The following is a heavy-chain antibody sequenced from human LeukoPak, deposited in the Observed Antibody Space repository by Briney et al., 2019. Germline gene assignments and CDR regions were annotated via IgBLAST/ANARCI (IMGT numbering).Heavy chain of an antibody. CDR2: IRYDGTNK. J-gene: IGHJ3*02. Sequence: PGGSLRLSCAASGFTFSSYGMHWVRQAPGKGLEWVAFIRYDGTNKYYADSVKGRFTISRDNSKNTLYLQMNSLRAEDTAVYYCAKLDITWELLAAFDIWGQGTMVTVSS. CDR3: AKLDITWELLAAFDI. CDR1: GFTFSSYG. D-gene: IGHD1-26*01. V-gene: IGHV3-30*02.